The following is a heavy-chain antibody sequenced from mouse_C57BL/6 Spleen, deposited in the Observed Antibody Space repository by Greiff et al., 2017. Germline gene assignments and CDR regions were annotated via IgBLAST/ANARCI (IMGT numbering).Heavy chain of an antibody. CDR2: IRSKSSNYAT. CDR1: GFSFNTYA. CDR3: VRDWDYDYEDWYFDV. V-gene: IGHV10-3*01. Sequence: EVKLQESGGGLVQPKGSLKLSCAASGFSFNTYAMHWVRQAPGKGLEWVARIRSKSSNYATYYADSVKDRFTISRDDSQSMLYLQMNNLKTEDTAMYYSVRDWDYDYEDWYFDVWGTGTTVTVAS. J-gene: IGHJ1*03. D-gene: IGHD2-4*01.